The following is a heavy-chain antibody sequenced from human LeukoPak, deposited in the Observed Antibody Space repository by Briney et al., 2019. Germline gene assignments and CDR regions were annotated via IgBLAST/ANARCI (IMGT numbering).Heavy chain of an antibody. CDR1: GGSISSYY. D-gene: IGHD6-13*01. J-gene: IGHJ4*02. CDR2: IYYSGTT. Sequence: SETLSLTCTVSGGSISSYYWSWIRQPPGKGLEWIGYIYYSGTTNYNPSLKSRVTIAVDTSKNQFSLKLSSVTAADTAVYYCARGVYIAAAQYGYWGQGTPVTVSS. V-gene: IGHV4-59*01. CDR3: ARGVYIAAAQYGY.